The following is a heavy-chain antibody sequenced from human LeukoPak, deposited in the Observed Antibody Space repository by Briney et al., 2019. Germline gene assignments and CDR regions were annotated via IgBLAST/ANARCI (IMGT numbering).Heavy chain of an antibody. CDR1: GGSFSGYY. J-gene: IGHJ5*02. D-gene: IGHD1-26*01. CDR2: INHSGST. Sequence: SETLSLNCAVYGGSFSGYYWSWIRQPPGKGLEWIGEINHSGSTNYNPSLKSRVTISVDTSKNQFSLKLSSVTAADTAVYYCARLARRGELVRARPNWFDPWGQGTLVTVSS. CDR3: ARLARRGELVRARPNWFDP. V-gene: IGHV4-34*01.